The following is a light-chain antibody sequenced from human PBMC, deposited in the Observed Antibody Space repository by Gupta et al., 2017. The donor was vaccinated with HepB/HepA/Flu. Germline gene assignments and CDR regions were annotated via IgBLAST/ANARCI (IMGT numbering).Light chain of an antibody. Sequence: DIQMTQPPSTLSPSVGDRVTTTCRASQSISSWLAWYQQKPGKAPNLLIYKASSLESGIPSRFSGSGSGTEFTLPISSLQPDDFATYSCQLYNSYPWTFGQGTKVEIK. CDR1: QSISSW. CDR3: QLYNSYPWT. V-gene: IGKV1-5*03. J-gene: IGKJ1*01. CDR2: KAS.